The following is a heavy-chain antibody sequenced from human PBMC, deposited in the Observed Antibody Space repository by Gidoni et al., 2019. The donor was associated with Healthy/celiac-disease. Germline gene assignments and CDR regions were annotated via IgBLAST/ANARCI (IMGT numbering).Heavy chain of an antibody. CDR2: IYWDDDK. Sequence: QITLKESGPTLVKPTQTLTLTCTFSGFSLSTSGVGVGWIRQPPGKALEWLALIYWDDDKRYSPSLKSRLTTTKDTSKNQVVLTMTNMDPVDTATYYCAHRGGYYDSSGYAYYFDYWGQGTLVTVSS. CDR1: GFSLSTSGVG. CDR3: AHRGGYYDSSGYAYYFDY. J-gene: IGHJ4*02. V-gene: IGHV2-5*02. D-gene: IGHD3-22*01.